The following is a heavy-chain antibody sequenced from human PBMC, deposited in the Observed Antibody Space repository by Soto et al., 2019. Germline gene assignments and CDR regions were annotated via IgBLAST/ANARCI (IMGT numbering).Heavy chain of an antibody. D-gene: IGHD3-10*01. Sequence: QVQLQESGPGLVKPSETMSLTCAVSGASIRSYHWSWIRQTAGKGLEWIGRMQHTENTNDNPSLKGRVTMSVDTSKNQISLKTTSVTAADTAVYFSAKDGSSRRWFDPWGQGILVMVSS. CDR2: MQHTENT. CDR1: GASIRSYH. V-gene: IGHV4-4*07. J-gene: IGHJ5*02. CDR3: AKDGSSRRWFDP.